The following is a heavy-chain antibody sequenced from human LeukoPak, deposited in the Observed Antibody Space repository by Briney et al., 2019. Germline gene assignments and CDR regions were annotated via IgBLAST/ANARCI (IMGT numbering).Heavy chain of an antibody. J-gene: IGHJ4*02. Sequence: SETLSLTCAVYGGSFSGYYWSWIRQPPGKGLEWIGEINHSGSTNYNPSLKSRVTISVDTPKNQFSLKLSSVTAADTAVYYCARGLSVTTPDDYWGQGTLVTVSS. CDR3: ARGLSVTTPDDY. CDR1: GGSFSGYY. D-gene: IGHD4-11*01. CDR2: INHSGST. V-gene: IGHV4-34*01.